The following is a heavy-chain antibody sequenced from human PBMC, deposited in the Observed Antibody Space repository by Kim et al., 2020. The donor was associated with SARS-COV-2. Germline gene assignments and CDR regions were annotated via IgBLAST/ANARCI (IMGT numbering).Heavy chain of an antibody. V-gene: IGHV3-11*01. CDR3: GYSYGQAAFDY. D-gene: IGHD5-18*01. CDR1: GFTFSDYY. J-gene: IGHJ4*02. Sequence: GGSLRLSCAASGFTFSDYYMSWIRQAPGKGLEWVSYISSSGSTIYYADSVKGRFTISRDNAKNSLYLQMNSLRAEDTAVYYCGYSYGQAAFDYWGQGTLVTVSS. CDR2: ISSSGSTI.